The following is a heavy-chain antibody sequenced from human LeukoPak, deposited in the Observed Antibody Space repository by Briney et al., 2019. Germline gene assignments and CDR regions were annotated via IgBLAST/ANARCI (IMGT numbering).Heavy chain of an antibody. CDR2: IYSGGST. D-gene: IGHD3-9*01. CDR3: AREGPIVDWSSFDI. CDR1: GFTVSSNY. Sequence: PGGSLRLSCAASGFTVSSNYMSWVRQATGKGLEWVSVIYSGGSTYYADSVKGRFTISRDNSKNTLYLQMNSLRAEDTAVYYCAREGPIVDWSSFDIWGQGTMVTVSS. J-gene: IGHJ3*02. V-gene: IGHV3-53*01.